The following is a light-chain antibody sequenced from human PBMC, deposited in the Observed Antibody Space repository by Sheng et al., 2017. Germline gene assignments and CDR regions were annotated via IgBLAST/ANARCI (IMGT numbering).Light chain of an antibody. J-gene: IGKJ5*01. V-gene: IGKV3D-15*01. Sequence: EIVMTQSPATLSVSPGERATLSCRASQSVRSNVAWYQQRPGQVPRLLIYGASTRATGVPGRFSGSGSGTDFTLTISRLEPEDFGVYYCQQFADSVFTFGQGTRLEI. CDR3: QQFADSVFT. CDR2: GAS. CDR1: QSVRSN.